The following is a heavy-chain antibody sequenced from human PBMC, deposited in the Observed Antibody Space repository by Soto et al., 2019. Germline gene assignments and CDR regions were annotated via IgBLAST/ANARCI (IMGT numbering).Heavy chain of an antibody. CDR3: ARQRSNYARFYYYGMDV. CDR1: GGSISSYY. CDR2: IYYSGST. J-gene: IGHJ6*02. V-gene: IGHV4-59*01. Sequence: ETLSLTCTVSGGSISSYYWSWIRQPPGKGLEWIGYIYYSGSTNYNPSLKSRVTISVDTSKNQFSLKLSSVTAADTAMYYCARQRSNYARFYYYGMDVWGQGTTVTVSS. D-gene: IGHD4-4*01.